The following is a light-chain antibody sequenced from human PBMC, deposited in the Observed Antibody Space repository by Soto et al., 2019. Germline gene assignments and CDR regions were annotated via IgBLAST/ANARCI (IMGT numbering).Light chain of an antibody. CDR1: QSVGSL. V-gene: IGKV1-39*01. CDR3: QQSYRLPYT. CDR2: AAS. Sequence: DSQMTQSPSSLSASVGDRVTITCRASQSVGSLLNWFQQRPGIAPKLLIYAASTLHSGAPSRFSGSGAGTDFTLIISSLQPEDFATYYCQQSYRLPYTFGQGTKLEI. J-gene: IGKJ2*01.